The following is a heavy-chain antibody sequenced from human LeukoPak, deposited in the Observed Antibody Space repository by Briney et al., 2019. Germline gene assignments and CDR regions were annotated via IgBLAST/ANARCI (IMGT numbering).Heavy chain of an antibody. CDR1: GFTFSSYW. V-gene: IGHV3-74*01. Sequence: GGSLILSCAASGFTFSSYWMHWVRQAPGKGLVWVSRINSDGSSTSYADSVKGRFTISRDNAKNTLYLQMNSLRAEDTAVYYCARGGYGDYVFLWGQGTLVTVSS. J-gene: IGHJ4*02. CDR2: INSDGSST. CDR3: ARGGYGDYVFL. D-gene: IGHD4-17*01.